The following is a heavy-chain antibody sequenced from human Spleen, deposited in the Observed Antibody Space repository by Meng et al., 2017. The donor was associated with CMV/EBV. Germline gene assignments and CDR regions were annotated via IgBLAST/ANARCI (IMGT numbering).Heavy chain of an antibody. D-gene: IGHD3-9*01. V-gene: IGHV1-2*02. CDR1: GYPFTDHY. J-gene: IGHJ4*02. CDR2: IYPNSGGT. CDR3: ARDNDWGPDY. Sequence: SCKASGYPFTDHYFHWVRQAPGQGLEWMGWIYPNSGGTHYAQKFQGRLTVTTDTSISTGYMELSSLGSDDTAVYYCARDNDWGPDYWGQGTLVTVSS.